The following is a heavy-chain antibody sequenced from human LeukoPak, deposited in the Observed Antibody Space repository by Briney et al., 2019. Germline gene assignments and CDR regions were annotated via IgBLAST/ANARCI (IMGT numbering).Heavy chain of an antibody. CDR2: ISGSGGTI. Sequence: GGSLRLXCAAFGFTFNTYGMTWVRQAPGKGLEWVSAISGSGGTIFYADSVKGRFTISRDNSENTLYLQMDSLRADDTALYYCAKAGPYYFDFWGQGTLVTVSS. J-gene: IGHJ4*02. CDR1: GFTFNTYG. V-gene: IGHV3-23*01. CDR3: AKAGPYYFDF.